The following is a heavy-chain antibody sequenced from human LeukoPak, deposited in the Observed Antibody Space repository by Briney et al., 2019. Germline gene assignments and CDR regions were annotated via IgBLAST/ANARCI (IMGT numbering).Heavy chain of an antibody. CDR1: GGSISSYY. Sequence: SETLSLTCTVSGGSISSYYWSWIRQPPGEGLEWIGYIYYSGSTNYNPSLKSRVTISVDTSKNQFSLKLSSVTAADTAVYYCARDPGYCSSTSCYAGAFDIWGQGTMVTVSS. V-gene: IGHV4-59*01. D-gene: IGHD2-2*01. J-gene: IGHJ3*02. CDR2: IYYSGST. CDR3: ARDPGYCSSTSCYAGAFDI.